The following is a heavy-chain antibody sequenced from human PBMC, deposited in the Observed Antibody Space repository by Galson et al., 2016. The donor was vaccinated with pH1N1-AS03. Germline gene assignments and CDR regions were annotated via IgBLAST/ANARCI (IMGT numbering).Heavy chain of an antibody. CDR1: GGFIDNRNYY. V-gene: IGHV4-39*01. CDR2: VSSRGTT. D-gene: IGHD2-2*01. CDR3: ASEGLTNSCFRS. J-gene: IGHJ5*02. Sequence: SETLSLTCTVSGGFIDNRNYYWGWIRRTPGKGLEWIGSVSSRGTTYYNPSLKSRAIISVDTSKNQFSLKVTSLTAADTALYYCASEGLTNSCFRSWGQGTLVTVSS.